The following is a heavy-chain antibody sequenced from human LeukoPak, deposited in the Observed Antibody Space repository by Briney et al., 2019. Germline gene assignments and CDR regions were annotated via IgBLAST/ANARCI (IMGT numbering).Heavy chain of an antibody. V-gene: IGHV3-23*01. D-gene: IGHD3-9*01. Sequence: PGGSLRLSCAASGFTFSSYAMSWVRQAPGKGLEWVSAISGSGGSTYYADSVKGRFTTSRDNTNNTLYLQMNSLRAEDTAVYYCAKDLDILTGYQYWGQGTLVTVSS. J-gene: IGHJ4*02. CDR2: ISGSGGST. CDR1: GFTFSSYA. CDR3: AKDLDILTGYQY.